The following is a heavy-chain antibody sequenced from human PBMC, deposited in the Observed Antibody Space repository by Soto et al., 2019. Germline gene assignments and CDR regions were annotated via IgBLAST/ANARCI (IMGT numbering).Heavy chain of an antibody. CDR2: IIPIFGTA. CDR3: ARGRCTSCYGYYYGMDV. V-gene: IGHV1-69*06. D-gene: IGHD2-2*01. J-gene: IGHJ6*02. CDR1: GGTFSNYA. Sequence: QVQLVQSGAEVKKPGSSVKVSCKASGGTFSNYAISWVRQAPGQGLEWMGGIIPIFGTANYAQKFQGRVTITADKSTSTAYMELSSLRSEDTAVYYCARGRCTSCYGYYYGMDVWGQGTTVTVSS.